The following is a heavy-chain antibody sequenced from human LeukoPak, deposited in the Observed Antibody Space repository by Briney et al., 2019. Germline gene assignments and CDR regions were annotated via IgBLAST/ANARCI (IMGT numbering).Heavy chain of an antibody. V-gene: IGHV3-53*01. Sequence: GGSLRLSWAASGFTVSSNYMSWVRQAPGKGLEWVSVIYSGGSTYYADSVKGRFTISRDNSKNTLYLQMNSLRAEDTAVYYCARSTSGGFDYWGQGTLVTVSS. CDR1: GFTVSSNY. CDR2: IYSGGST. CDR3: ARSTSGGFDY. J-gene: IGHJ4*02. D-gene: IGHD1-26*01.